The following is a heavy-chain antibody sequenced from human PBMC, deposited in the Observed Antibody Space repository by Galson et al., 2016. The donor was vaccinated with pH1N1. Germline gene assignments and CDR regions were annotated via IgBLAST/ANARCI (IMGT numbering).Heavy chain of an antibody. V-gene: IGHV1-2*02. CDR3: ARARDWYFDV. Sequence: SVKVSCKASGYTFTGYYIHWVRQAPGQGLVWMGCINPNSGGTNYAQNFQDRVTMTWDTSITTAYMELSRLRSDDTAMLYCARARDWYFDVWGRGTLVSVSS. CDR1: GYTFTGYY. J-gene: IGHJ2*01. CDR2: INPNSGGT.